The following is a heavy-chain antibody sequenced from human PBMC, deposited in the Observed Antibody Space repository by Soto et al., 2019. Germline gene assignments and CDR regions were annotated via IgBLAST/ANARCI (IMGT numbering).Heavy chain of an antibody. CDR1: GFSLSDTIMG. Sequence: GPTLVNPTETLTLTCTVSGFSLSDTIMGVSWIRQPPGKALEWLAHIFSNDEKSYSTSLKSRLTISKDTSESQVVLTMTNLDPVDTATYYCARIRCGGDCQIDYWGQGTLVTVSS. J-gene: IGHJ4*02. CDR2: IFSNDEK. V-gene: IGHV2-26*01. D-gene: IGHD2-21*02. CDR3: ARIRCGGDCQIDY.